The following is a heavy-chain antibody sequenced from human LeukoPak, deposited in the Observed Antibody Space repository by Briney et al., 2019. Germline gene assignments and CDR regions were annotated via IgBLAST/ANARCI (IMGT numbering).Heavy chain of an antibody. J-gene: IGHJ4*02. CDR1: GGSISSGGHY. V-gene: IGHV4-31*03. D-gene: IGHD1-7*01. CDR2: IYDSGST. Sequence: PSETLSLTCTVSGGSISSGGHYWSWIRQHPGKGLEWIGYIYDSGSTYYNPSLRSRITISVDTSKSQFSLKLSSVTAADTAVYYCVRDVTGTNFFDNWGQGTLVTVSS. CDR3: VRDVTGTNFFDN.